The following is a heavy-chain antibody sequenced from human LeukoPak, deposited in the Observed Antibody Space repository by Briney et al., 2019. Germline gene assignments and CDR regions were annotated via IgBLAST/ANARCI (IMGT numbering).Heavy chain of an antibody. V-gene: IGHV4-30-4*08. CDR2: IYYSGST. CDR3: ARGMDYYYYMDV. D-gene: IGHD2-8*01. J-gene: IGHJ6*03. CDR1: GGSISSGDYY. Sequence: SQTLSLTCTVSGGSISSGDYYWSWIRQPPGKGLEWIGYIYYSGSTYYNPSLKSRVTISVGTSKNQFSLKLSSVTAADTAVYYCARGMDYYYYMDVWGKGTTVTVSS.